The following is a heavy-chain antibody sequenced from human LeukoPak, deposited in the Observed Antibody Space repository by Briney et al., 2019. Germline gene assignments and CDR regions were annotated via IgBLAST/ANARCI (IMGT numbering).Heavy chain of an antibody. CDR2: MNPNSGNT. V-gene: IGHV1-8*01. D-gene: IGHD4-11*01. J-gene: IGHJ6*03. Sequence: ASVKVSCKASGYTFTSYDINWVREATGQGLEWMGWMNPNSGNTGYAQKFQGRVTMTRNTSISTAYMELSSLRSEDTAVYYCARGVASSYRFHYYYYYMDVWGKGTTVTVSS. CDR1: GYTFTSYD. CDR3: ARGVASSYRFHYYYYYMDV.